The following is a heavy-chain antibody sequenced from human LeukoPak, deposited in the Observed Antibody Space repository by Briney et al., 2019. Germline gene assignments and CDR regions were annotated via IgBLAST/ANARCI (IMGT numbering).Heavy chain of an antibody. CDR2: VNHSGST. CDR1: GGPFSGYY. D-gene: IGHD6-6*01. CDR3: ARARIAARLRPLDY. V-gene: IGHV4-34*01. Sequence: PSETLSLTCAVYGGPFSGYYWSWIRQPPGKGLEWIGEVNHSGSTNYNPSLKSRVTISVDTSKNQFSLKLSSVTAADTAVYYCARARIAARLRPLDYWGQGTLVTVSS. J-gene: IGHJ4*02.